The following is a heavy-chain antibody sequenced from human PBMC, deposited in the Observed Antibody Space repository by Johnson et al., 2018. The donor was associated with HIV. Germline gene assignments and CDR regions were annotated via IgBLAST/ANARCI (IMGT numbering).Heavy chain of an antibody. Sequence: QVQLVESGGGVVQPGRSLRLSCAASGFTFSSYAMHWVRQAPGKGLEWVAVISYDGSNKYYADSVKGRFTISRDNSKNTLYLQMNSLRAEDTAVYYCARVARHDGWWFDACDIWGQGTMVTVSS. CDR3: ARVARHDGWWFDACDI. D-gene: IGHD2-15*01. CDR2: ISYDGSNK. J-gene: IGHJ3*02. CDR1: GFTFSSYA. V-gene: IGHV3-30*04.